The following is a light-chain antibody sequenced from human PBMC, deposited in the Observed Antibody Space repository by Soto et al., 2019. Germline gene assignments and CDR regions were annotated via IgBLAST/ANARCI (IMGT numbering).Light chain of an antibody. CDR1: RSDVGSYNL. Sequence: QSALTQPASVSRSPGQSITISCTGTRSDVGSYNLVSWYQQHAGKAPKLMISEVSNRPSGVSNRFSGSKSGNTASLTISGLQAEDEADYYCSSDTGTSPPLVFGGGTKLTVL. V-gene: IGLV2-14*02. CDR2: EVS. CDR3: SSDTGTSPPLV. J-gene: IGLJ3*02.